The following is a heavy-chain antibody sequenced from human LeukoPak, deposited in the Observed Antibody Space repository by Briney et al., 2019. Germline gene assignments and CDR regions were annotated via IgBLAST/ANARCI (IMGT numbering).Heavy chain of an antibody. CDR3: ARDTDYYGSGSYYNSHFDY. J-gene: IGHJ4*02. V-gene: IGHV1-18*01. CDR2: ISAYNGNT. Sequence: ASVKVSCKASGYTFTSYAMNWVRQAPGQGLEWMGWISAYNGNTNYAQKLQGRVTMTTDTSTSTAYMELRSLRSDDTAVYYCARDTDYYGSGSYYNSHFDYWGQGTLVTVSS. D-gene: IGHD3-10*01. CDR1: GYTFTSYA.